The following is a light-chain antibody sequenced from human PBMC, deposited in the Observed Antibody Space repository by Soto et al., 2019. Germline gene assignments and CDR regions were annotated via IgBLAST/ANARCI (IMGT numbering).Light chain of an antibody. J-gene: IGLJ3*02. CDR2: SIN. CDR3: AAWDDSLNGGV. Sequence: QAVVTQPPSASGTPGQRVTISCSGSSSNIGSNTVNWYQQLPGTAPKLLIYSINQRPSGVPDRFSGSKSGTSASLAISGLQSEDEAAYYCAAWDDSLNGGVFGGGTKLTVL. V-gene: IGLV1-44*01. CDR1: SSNIGSNT.